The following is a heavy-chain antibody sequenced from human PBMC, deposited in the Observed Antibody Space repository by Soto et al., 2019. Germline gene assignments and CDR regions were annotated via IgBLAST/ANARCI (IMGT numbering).Heavy chain of an antibody. CDR1: GYPLTGYA. CDR3: ARAVAVAADFDY. D-gene: IGHD6-19*01. J-gene: IGHJ4*02. V-gene: IGHV1-3*01. Sequence: APVKVTCKASGYPLTGYAMHWVRQAPGQRLEWMGWINAGNGNTKYSQKFQGRVTIIRDTSASTAYMELSSLRSEDTAVYYCARAVAVAADFDYWGQGTLVTSPQ. CDR2: INAGNGNT.